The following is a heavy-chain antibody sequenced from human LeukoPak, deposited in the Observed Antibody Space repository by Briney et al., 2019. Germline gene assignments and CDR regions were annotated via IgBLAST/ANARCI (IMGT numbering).Heavy chain of an antibody. Sequence: PRGSLRLSCAASGFTFNNAWMNWVRQAPGKGLEWVGRIKSKTDGETTDYAAPVKGRFAVSRDDSKNTLFLQMNSLSTEDTAVYYCTTDRIVSTALKFDYWGQGTPVAVSS. D-gene: IGHD5/OR15-5a*01. V-gene: IGHV3-15*07. CDR2: IKSKTDGETT. CDR1: GFTFNNAW. CDR3: TTDRIVSTALKFDY. J-gene: IGHJ4*02.